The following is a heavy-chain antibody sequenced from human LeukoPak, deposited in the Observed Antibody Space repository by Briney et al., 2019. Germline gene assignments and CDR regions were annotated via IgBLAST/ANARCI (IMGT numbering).Heavy chain of an antibody. CDR3: ATYYDILSGYTFDY. CDR1: GGSISRSNW. CDR2: IHDTGST. D-gene: IGHD3-9*01. Sequence: SETQSLTCTVSGGSISRSNWWSWVRPPPGKGLEWIGEIHDTGSTNYNPPLKSRVTMSLDKSKNQFSLNLNSVTAADTAVYYCATYYDILSGYTFDYWGQGTLVAVSS. V-gene: IGHV4-4*02. J-gene: IGHJ4*02.